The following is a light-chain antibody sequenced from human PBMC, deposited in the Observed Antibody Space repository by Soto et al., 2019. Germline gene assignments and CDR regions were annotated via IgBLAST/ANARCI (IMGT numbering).Light chain of an antibody. CDR1: QGISSW. J-gene: IGKJ4*01. V-gene: IGKV1-12*01. CDR3: QQGNSFPLT. CDR2: TRS. Sequence: DVQMTQSPSSVSASVGDRVSITCRASQGISSWLAWYQQKPGRAPKLLIYTRSSLQSVVPSRFSGTASGTHFTLTISSLQPEDVETYYRQQGNSFPLTFDGGTTVEIK.